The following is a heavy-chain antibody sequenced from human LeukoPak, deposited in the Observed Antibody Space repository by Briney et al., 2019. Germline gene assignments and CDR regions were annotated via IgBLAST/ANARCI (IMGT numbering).Heavy chain of an antibody. J-gene: IGHJ6*03. CDR3: ARSLSSSYTNYYYYYYMDV. Sequence: SETLSLTCTVSGGSIGGYYWSWIRQPPGKGLEWIGYIYYSGSTNYNPSLQSRVTISVDTSKNQFSLNLTSVTAADTAVYYCARSLSSSYTNYYYYYYMDVWGPGTTVTVFS. CDR2: IYYSGST. D-gene: IGHD6-6*01. CDR1: GGSIGGYY. V-gene: IGHV4-59*08.